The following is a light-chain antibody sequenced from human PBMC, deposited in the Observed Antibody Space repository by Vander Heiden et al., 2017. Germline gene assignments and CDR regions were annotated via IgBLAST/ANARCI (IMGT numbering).Light chain of an antibody. CDR2: DVS. CDR1: SSDVGGYNY. V-gene: IGLV2-14*01. J-gene: IGLJ1*01. CDR3: SSSTSSSTLGV. Sequence: QSALTQPASVSGSPGQSITISCTGTSSDVGGYNYVSWYQQHPGKAPKLMIYDVSNRPSGVSNRFSGSKSGNTASLTISGLQAEDEADDYCSSSTSSSTLGVFGTGTKVTVL.